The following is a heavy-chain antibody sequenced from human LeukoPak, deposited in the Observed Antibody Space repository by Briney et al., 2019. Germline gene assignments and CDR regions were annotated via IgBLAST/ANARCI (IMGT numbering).Heavy chain of an antibody. CDR1: GFTVSSKY. V-gene: IGHV3-53*01. Sequence: PGGSLLLSCAASGFTVSSKYMSWVRQAPGKGLEWVSVIYSGGSTYYADSVKGRFTISRDNSKNTLYLRMNSLRAEDTAVYYCASMAGYSYGSTGDYWGQGTLVTVSS. D-gene: IGHD5-18*01. CDR3: ASMAGYSYGSTGDY. J-gene: IGHJ4*02. CDR2: IYSGGST.